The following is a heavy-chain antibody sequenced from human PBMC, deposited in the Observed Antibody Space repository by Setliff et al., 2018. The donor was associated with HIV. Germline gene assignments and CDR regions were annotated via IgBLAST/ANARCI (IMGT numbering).Heavy chain of an antibody. CDR3: ARTWWDYDLWSGYLYYFDY. V-gene: IGHV4-39*01. J-gene: IGHJ4*02. CDR1: GDSIGSSNFY. CDR2: IYYSGTA. D-gene: IGHD3-3*01. Sequence: SETLSLTCTVSGDSIGSSNFYWGWTRQFPGKGLEWIASIYYSGTAHYNPSLKSRITISVDTSANQFSLTLTSVTAADTATYFCARTWWDYDLWSGYLYYFDYWGQGALVTVSS.